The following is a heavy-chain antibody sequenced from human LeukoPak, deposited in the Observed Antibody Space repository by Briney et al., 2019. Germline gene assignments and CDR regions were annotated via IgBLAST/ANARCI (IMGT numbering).Heavy chain of an antibody. CDR1: GGSISSTSYY. CDR2: IYYSGST. Sequence: ETSETLSLTCTVSGGSISSTSYYWGWIRQPPGKGLEWIGSIYYSGSTYYNPSLKSRVTISVDTSKNQFSLKLSSVTAADTAVYYCATGYGDFRVEGRYFYSWGQGTLVTVSS. V-gene: IGHV4-39*07. CDR3: ATGYGDFRVEGRYFYS. J-gene: IGHJ4*02. D-gene: IGHD4-17*01.